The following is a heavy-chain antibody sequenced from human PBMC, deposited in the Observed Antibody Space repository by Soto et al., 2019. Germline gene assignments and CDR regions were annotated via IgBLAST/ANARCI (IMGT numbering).Heavy chain of an antibody. CDR3: ASSVLMGELLFPYYYYGMDV. CDR2: ISSSGGNI. J-gene: IGHJ6*02. CDR1: GFTFSSYA. V-gene: IGHV3-23*01. Sequence: GGSLRLSCAASGFTFSSYAMSWVRQAPGKGLEWVSAISSSGGNIYYADSVKGRFTISRDNAKNSLYLQMNSLRAEDTAVYYCASSVLMGELLFPYYYYGMDVWGQGTTVTVSS. D-gene: IGHD1-26*01.